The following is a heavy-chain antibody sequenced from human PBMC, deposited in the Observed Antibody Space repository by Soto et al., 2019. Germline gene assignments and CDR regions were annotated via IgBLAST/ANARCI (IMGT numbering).Heavy chain of an antibody. J-gene: IGHJ4*02. CDR3: ALDRRQRTSGYFFDF. D-gene: IGHD1-1*01. V-gene: IGHV4-59*01. CDR1: GGSISHYY. CDR2: IYYSGTTT. Sequence: SETLSLTCTVSGGSISHYYWTWIRQPPGKGLEWMGYIYYSGTTTNYNPSLKSRVTLSVDTSKNQFSLKLSSVTAADTALYYCALDRRQRTSGYFFDFSGQGTQVSVSA.